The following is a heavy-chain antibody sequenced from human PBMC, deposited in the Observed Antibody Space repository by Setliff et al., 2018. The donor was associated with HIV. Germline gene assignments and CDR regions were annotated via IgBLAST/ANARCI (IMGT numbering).Heavy chain of an antibody. CDR1: GFTFGDYA. CDR2: VNRDGSST. J-gene: IGHJ4*02. Sequence: GGSLRLSCTASGFTFGDYAMGWVRQAPGKGLVWVSRVNRDGSSTTYADSVKGRFTISRDNSKNTLYLQMNSLRAEDTAVYYCAGDPYDILTGYCIYWGQGTLVTVSS. V-gene: IGHV3-74*01. CDR3: AGDPYDILTGYCIY. D-gene: IGHD3-9*01.